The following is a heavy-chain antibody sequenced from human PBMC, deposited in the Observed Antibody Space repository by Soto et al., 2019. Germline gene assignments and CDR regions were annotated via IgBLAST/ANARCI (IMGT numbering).Heavy chain of an antibody. CDR2: IKEDGSEK. J-gene: IGHJ4*02. Sequence: EVQLVESGGGLVQPGGSLRLSCAASGFTFSGHWMSWVRQAPGKGLEWVANIKEDGSEKYYVDSVKGRFTISRDNAKNSLFLQMNSLRAEDTAVYHCVSLSRTPDALLSFGDQWGQGTLVTVSS. V-gene: IGHV3-7*03. CDR3: VSLSRTPDALLSFGDQ. D-gene: IGHD3-10*01. CDR1: GFTFSGHW.